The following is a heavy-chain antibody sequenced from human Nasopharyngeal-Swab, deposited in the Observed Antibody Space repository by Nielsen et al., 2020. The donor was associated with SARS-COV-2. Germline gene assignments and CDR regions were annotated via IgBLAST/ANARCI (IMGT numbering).Heavy chain of an antibody. D-gene: IGHD2-8*01. CDR2: TSSDGRNT. J-gene: IGHJ4*02. CDR3: ARDNGVLPGALDS. CDR1: GFTFSFYA. Sequence: GGSLRLSCAACGFTFSFYAMHWVRQAPGKGLEWVAVTSSDGRNTYYADSVKGRFTISRDNSKNTLYLQMNSLRAEDTALYYCARDNGVLPGALDSWGQGTLVTVSS. V-gene: IGHV3-30*04.